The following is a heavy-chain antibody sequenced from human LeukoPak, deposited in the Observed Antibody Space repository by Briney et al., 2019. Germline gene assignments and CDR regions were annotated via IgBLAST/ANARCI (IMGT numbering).Heavy chain of an antibody. CDR3: ARATDYYDSSGWDYFDY. D-gene: IGHD3-22*01. CDR1: GGTFSSYA. J-gene: IGHJ4*02. Sequence: SVKVSCKASGGTFSSYAISWVRQAPGQGLEWMGGIIPIFGTANYAQKFQGRVTITADESTSTAYMELSSLRSEDTAVYYCARATDYYDSSGWDYFDYWGQGTLVTVSS. V-gene: IGHV1-69*13. CDR2: IIPIFGTA.